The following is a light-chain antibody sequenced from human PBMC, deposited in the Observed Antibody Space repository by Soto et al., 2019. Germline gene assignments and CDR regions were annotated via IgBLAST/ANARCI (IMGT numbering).Light chain of an antibody. V-gene: IGLV2-18*02. CDR3: SSFTRSNTWV. Sequence: QSALTQPPSVSGSPGQSVTISCTGTSSDVGSYNRVSWYQQPPGTAPKLIIYEVSNRPSGVPDRCFGSKSGNTASLTISGLQAEDEADYYCSSFTRSNTWVFGGGTKLTVL. CDR2: EVS. J-gene: IGLJ3*02. CDR1: SSDVGSYNR.